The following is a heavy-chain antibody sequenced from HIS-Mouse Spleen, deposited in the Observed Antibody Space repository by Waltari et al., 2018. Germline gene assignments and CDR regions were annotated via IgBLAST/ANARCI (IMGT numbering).Heavy chain of an antibody. Sequence: EVQLLESGGSVVQPGGSLRLPWFATGFPFSSFLMALIRQAPGKGLEWVANIKQDGSEKYYVDSVKGRFTISRDNAKNSLYLQMNSLRAEDTAVYYCARDSDWGDAFDIWGQGTMVTVSS. CDR3: ARDSDWGDAFDI. CDR2: IKQDGSEK. J-gene: IGHJ3*02. CDR1: GFPFSSFL. D-gene: IGHD7-27*01. V-gene: IGHV3-7*01.